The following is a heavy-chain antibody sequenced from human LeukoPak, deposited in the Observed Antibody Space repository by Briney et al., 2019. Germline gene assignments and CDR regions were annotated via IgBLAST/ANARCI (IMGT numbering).Heavy chain of an antibody. CDR3: ARDGGWNRFDY. Sequence: GGSLRLSCAASGFSFSSYWMSWVRQAPGKGLEWVANIKEDGSQKNYVDSVKGRFTIFRDNTRNSLFLQMNSLRVEDTAVYYCARDGGWNRFDYWGQGTLVTVSS. J-gene: IGHJ4*02. D-gene: IGHD1-1*01. V-gene: IGHV3-7*01. CDR1: GFSFSSYW. CDR2: IKEDGSQK.